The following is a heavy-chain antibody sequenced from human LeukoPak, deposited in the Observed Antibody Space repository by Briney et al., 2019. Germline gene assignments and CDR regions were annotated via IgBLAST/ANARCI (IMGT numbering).Heavy chain of an antibody. CDR1: DDSISNNRYF. Sequence: PSETLSLTCTISDDSISNNRYFWAWIRQPPGKGLEWIGSINYSGRTYYNPSLKSRLTMSVDTAKRQFSLKLISVTVADTAVYYCARRRFAAQKFGRRAFDIWGQGTMVAVSS. CDR3: ARRRFAAQKFGRRAFDI. CDR2: INYSGRT. V-gene: IGHV4-39*07. D-gene: IGHD3-10*01. J-gene: IGHJ3*02.